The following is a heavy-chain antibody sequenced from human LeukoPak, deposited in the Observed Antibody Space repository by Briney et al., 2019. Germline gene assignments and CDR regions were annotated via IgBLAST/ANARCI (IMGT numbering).Heavy chain of an antibody. V-gene: IGHV4-59*01. D-gene: IGHD6-13*01. CDR3: ARVGIAAAGTWDYYYGMDV. CDR1: GDSISSYY. J-gene: IGHJ6*02. CDR2: FHYSGSA. Sequence: SETLSLTCTVSGDSISSYYWSWIRQPPGKGLEWIAYFHYSGSATYNPSLKSRVTISMDTSKNQFSLNLSSVSPADTAVYYCARVGIAAAGTWDYYYGMDVWGQGTTVTVSS.